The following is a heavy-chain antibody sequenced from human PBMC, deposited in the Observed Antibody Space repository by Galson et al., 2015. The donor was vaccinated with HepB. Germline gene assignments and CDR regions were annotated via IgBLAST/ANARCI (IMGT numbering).Heavy chain of an antibody. Sequence: PALVKPTPTLTLTCTFSGFSLSTSGMCVSWIRQPPGKALEWLALIDWDDDKYYSTSLKTRLTITKDTSKNQVVLTMTNMDPVDTATYYCAHRRYSSGPWDYWGQGTLVTVSS. J-gene: IGHJ4*02. CDR3: AHRRYSSGPWDY. V-gene: IGHV2-70*12. CDR1: GFSLSTSGMC. CDR2: IDWDDDK. D-gene: IGHD6-19*01.